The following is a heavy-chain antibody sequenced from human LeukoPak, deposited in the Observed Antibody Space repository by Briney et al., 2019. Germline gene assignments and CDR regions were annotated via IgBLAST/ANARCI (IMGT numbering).Heavy chain of an antibody. V-gene: IGHV1-2*06. CDR1: GYTFTGYY. CDR2: INPNSGGT. J-gene: IGHJ4*02. D-gene: IGHD6-19*01. Sequence: GASVKVSCKASGYTFTGYYMHWVRQAPGQGLEWMGRINPNSGGTNYAQKFQGRVTMTRDTSISTAYMELSRLRSDGTAVYYCARADSSGWYYFDYWGQGTLVTVSS. CDR3: ARADSSGWYYFDY.